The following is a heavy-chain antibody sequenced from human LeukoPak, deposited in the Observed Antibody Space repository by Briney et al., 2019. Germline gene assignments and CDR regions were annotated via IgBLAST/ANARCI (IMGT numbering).Heavy chain of an antibody. CDR2: INPNSGGT. V-gene: IGHV1-2*02. D-gene: IGHD3-22*01. CDR3: ARVGVGVRAPDY. J-gene: IGHJ4*02. CDR1: GYTFTGYY. Sequence: ASVKASCKASGYTFTGYYMHWVRQAPGQGLEWMGWINPNSGGTNYAQKFQGRVTMTRDTSISAAYMELSRLRSDDTAVYYCARVGVGVRAPDYWGQGTLVTVSS.